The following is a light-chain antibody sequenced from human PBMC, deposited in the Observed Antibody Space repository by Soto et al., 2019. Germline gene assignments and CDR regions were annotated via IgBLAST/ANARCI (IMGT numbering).Light chain of an antibody. Sequence: DIQMTQSPTSLSASVGDRVTITCRASQGIRNFVAWYQQKPGKAPKLLIYAASTLQSGVPSRFSRSGSGTDFTLPIHSPPPEDGATYSCQKYSSVPVFGPGAKVEIK. J-gene: IGKJ3*01. V-gene: IGKV1-27*01. CDR3: QKYSSVPV. CDR1: QGIRNF. CDR2: AAS.